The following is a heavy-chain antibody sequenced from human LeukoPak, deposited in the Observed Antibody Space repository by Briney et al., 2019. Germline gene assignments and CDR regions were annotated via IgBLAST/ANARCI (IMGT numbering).Heavy chain of an antibody. V-gene: IGHV3-7*01. CDR1: GFTFNTYW. J-gene: IGHJ4*02. D-gene: IGHD2-15*01. Sequence: GGSLRPSCAASGFTFNTYWMTWVRQAPGKGLEWVANIKQDGSEKYYVDSVKGRFTISRDNAKNSLYLQMDSLRAEDTAVYYCARELTTQTKASCSGGNCLAYFDYCGLGTLVTVSS. CDR3: ARELTTQTKASCSGGNCLAYFDY. CDR2: IKQDGSEK.